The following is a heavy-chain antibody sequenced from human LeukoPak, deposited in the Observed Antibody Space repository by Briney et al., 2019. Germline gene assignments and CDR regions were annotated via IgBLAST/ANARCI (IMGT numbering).Heavy chain of an antibody. CDR3: AKSVKYYDILTGDY. J-gene: IGHJ4*02. CDR2: ISGGGDST. D-gene: IGHD3-9*01. Sequence: GGSLRLFCAVSGFTVSSNYMNWVRQAPGKGLEWVSAISGGGDSTYYADSVKGRFTISRANSKNTLYLQMNSLSADDTAVYYCAKSVKYYDILTGDYWGQGTLVTVSS. V-gene: IGHV3-23*01. CDR1: GFTVSSNY.